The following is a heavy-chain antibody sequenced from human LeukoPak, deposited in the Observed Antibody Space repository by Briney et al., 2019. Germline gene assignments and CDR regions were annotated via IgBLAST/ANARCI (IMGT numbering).Heavy chain of an antibody. V-gene: IGHV3-64*01. J-gene: IGHJ4*02. D-gene: IGHD3-10*01. CDR2: ISSNGGST. CDR3: ARGMVRGVTASLSY. Sequence: GGSLRLPCAASGFTFSSYAMHWVRQAPGKGLEYVSAISSNGGSTYYANSVKGRFTISRDNSKNTLYLQMGSLRAEDMAVYYCARGMVRGVTASLSYWGQGTLVTASS. CDR1: GFTFSSYA.